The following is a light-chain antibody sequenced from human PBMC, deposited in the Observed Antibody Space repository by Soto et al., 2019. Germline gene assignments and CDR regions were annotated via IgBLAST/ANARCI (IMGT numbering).Light chain of an antibody. CDR2: DVS. V-gene: IGLV2-14*01. CDR1: SSDVGGYNY. J-gene: IGLJ2*01. Sequence: QSALTQPASVSGSPGQSITISCTGTSSDVGGYNYVSWYQQHPGKAPKLMIYDVSNRPSGLSNRFSGSMSGNTASLTISGLQAEDVAEYYCSSYTSSSALLFGGGTKLTVL. CDR3: SSYTSSSALL.